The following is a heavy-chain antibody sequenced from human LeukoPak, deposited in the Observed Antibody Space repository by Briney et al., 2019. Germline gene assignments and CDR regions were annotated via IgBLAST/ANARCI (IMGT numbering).Heavy chain of an antibody. CDR2: INPNSGGT. V-gene: IGHV1-2*06. CDR3: ASISEVWSGYYTVHFDY. J-gene: IGHJ4*02. CDR1: GYTFTGYY. D-gene: IGHD3-3*01. Sequence: GASVKVSCKASGYTFTGYYMHWVRQAPGQGLEWMGRINPNSGGTNYAQKFQGRVTMTRDTSISTAYMELSRLRSDDTAVYYCASISEVWSGYYTVHFDYWGQGTPVTVSS.